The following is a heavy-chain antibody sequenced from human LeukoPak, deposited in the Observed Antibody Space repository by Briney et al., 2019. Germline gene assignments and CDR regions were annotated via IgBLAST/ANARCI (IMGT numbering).Heavy chain of an antibody. CDR3: ASVLVTVTKGFDI. CDR1: DDTFSSHY. D-gene: IGHD4-17*01. CDR2: ISYIGRT. V-gene: IGHV4-59*11. Sequence: PSETLSLTCAVSDDTFSSHYWTWIRQPPGKGLEWIGYISYIGRTNYNPSLKSRVTISIDTSKNQFSLKLTSVTAADPAVYYCASVLVTVTKGFDIWGQGTMVSVSS. J-gene: IGHJ3*02.